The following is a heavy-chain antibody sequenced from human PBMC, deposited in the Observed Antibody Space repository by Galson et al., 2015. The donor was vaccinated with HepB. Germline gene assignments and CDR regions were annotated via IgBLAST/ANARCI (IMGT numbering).Heavy chain of an antibody. CDR1: RFTVSRNY. D-gene: IGHD5-12*01. Sequence: SLRLSCAASRFTVSRNYMSWVRQAPGKGLEWVSLLDTGGTTYYADSVKGRFIISRDSSKNTLYLQMNSLRAEDTAVYYCASLSVATTPYFPYWGQGTLVTVSS. CDR2: LDTGGTT. J-gene: IGHJ4*02. CDR3: ASLSVATTPYFPY. V-gene: IGHV3-53*01.